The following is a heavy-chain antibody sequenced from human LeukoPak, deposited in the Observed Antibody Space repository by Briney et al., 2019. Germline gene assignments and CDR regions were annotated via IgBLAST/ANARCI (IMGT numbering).Heavy chain of an antibody. D-gene: IGHD3-10*01. CDR3: ARDLYGSGSYYLFDP. V-gene: IGHV1-18*01. CDR2: ISAYNGNT. Sequence: ASVKVSCKASGGTFSSYAISWVRQAPGQGLEWMGWISAYNGNTNYAQKLQGRVTMTTDTSTSTAYMELRSLRSDDTAVYYCARDLYGSGSYYLFDPWGQGTLVTVSS. CDR1: GGTFSSYA. J-gene: IGHJ5*02.